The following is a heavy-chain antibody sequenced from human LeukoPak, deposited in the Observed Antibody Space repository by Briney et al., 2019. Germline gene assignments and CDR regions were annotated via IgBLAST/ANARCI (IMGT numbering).Heavy chain of an antibody. D-gene: IGHD5-18*01. Sequence: GGSLRLSCAASGFTVSSNYVSWVRQAPGKGLEWVSVIYSGGSTYYADSVKGRFTISRDNSKNTLYLQMNSLRAEDTAVYYCAARGYSYGFEFDYWGQGTLVTVSS. V-gene: IGHV3-53*01. CDR3: AARGYSYGFEFDY. CDR2: IYSGGST. CDR1: GFTVSSNY. J-gene: IGHJ4*02.